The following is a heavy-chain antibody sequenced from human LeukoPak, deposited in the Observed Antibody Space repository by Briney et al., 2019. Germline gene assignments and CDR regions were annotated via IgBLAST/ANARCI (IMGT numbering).Heavy chain of an antibody. V-gene: IGHV3-20*04. CDR2: INWNGGST. D-gene: IGHD1-26*01. CDR1: GFTFDDYG. Sequence: GGSLRLSCAASGFTFDDYGLSWVRQAPGKGLEWVSTINWNGGSTGYADSVKGRFTISRDNAKNSLYLQMNSLRAEDTAVYYCARDPYSGSYGDSYYYYMDVWGKGTTVTISS. CDR3: ARDPYSGSYGDSYYYYMDV. J-gene: IGHJ6*03.